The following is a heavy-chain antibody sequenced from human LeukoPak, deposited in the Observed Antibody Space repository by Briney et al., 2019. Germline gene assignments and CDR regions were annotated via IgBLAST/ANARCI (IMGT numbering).Heavy chain of an antibody. D-gene: IGHD3-22*01. CDR3: ARDLSSGDY. J-gene: IGHJ4*02. Sequence: GGSLRLSCAASGFTFSSYAMNWARQAPGKGLEWVSSISTTPSFTYYADSVKGRFTISRDNAKNSLFLQMNSLRVEDTAVYYCARDLSSGDYWGQGTLVTVSS. CDR2: ISTTPSFT. CDR1: GFTFSSYA. V-gene: IGHV3-21*01.